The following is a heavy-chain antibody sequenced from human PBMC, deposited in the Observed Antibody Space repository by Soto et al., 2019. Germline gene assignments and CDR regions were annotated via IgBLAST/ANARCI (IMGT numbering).Heavy chain of an antibody. Sequence: GGSLRLSCEASGFTFTHYSMCCVHQAPGKGLEWVSGISGSGGSISYAGSVKGRFTISRDTSKNTLYLQMNSLRAEDTVVYYCARISVLVTTARFRGGCMDVWGPGTTVTVS. CDR3: ARISVLVTTARFRGGCMDV. J-gene: IGHJ6*02. D-gene: IGHD2-2*01. CDR1: GFTFTHYS. CDR2: ISGSGGSI. V-gene: IGHV3-23*01.